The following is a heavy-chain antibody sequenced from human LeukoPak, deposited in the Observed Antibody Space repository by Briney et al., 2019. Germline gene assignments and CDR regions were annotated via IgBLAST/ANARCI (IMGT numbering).Heavy chain of an antibody. J-gene: IGHJ3*02. CDR3: ARGITMIVGGAFDI. CDR2: IWYDGSNK. D-gene: IGHD3-22*01. Sequence: QAGGSLRLSCAASGFSFSDEYMSWIRQAPGKGLEWVAVIWYDGSNKYYADSVKGRFTISRDNSKNTLYLQMNSLRAEDTAVYYCARGITMIVGGAFDIWGQGTMVTVSS. V-gene: IGHV3-33*08. CDR1: GFSFSDEY.